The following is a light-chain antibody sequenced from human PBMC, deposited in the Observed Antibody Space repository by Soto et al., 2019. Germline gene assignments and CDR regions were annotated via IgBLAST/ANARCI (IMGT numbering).Light chain of an antibody. CDR1: SSDVGAYNY. CDR2: EVS. CDR3: SSYAGSNTPYV. V-gene: IGLV2-8*01. Sequence: QSALTQPPSASGSPGQSVTISCTGTSSDVGAYNYVSWYQQHPGKAPKLMIFEVSQRPSGVPDRFSGSKSGNKASLTVSGLQAEDEADYYCSSYAGSNTPYVFGTGTKLTVL. J-gene: IGLJ1*01.